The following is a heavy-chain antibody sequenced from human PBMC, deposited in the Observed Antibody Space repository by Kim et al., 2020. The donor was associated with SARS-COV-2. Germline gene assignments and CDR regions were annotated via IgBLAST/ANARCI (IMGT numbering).Heavy chain of an antibody. V-gene: IGHV3-21*01. J-gene: IGHJ6*02. Sequence: GGSLRLSCAASGFTFSSYSMNWVRQAPGKGVERVSSISSSSSYIYYADSVKGRFTISRDNAKNSLYLQMNSLRAEDTAVYYCARDYETVSNYKVNYYYGMDVWGQGTTVTVSS. CDR2: ISSSSSYI. D-gene: IGHD4-4*01. CDR3: ARDYETVSNYKVNYYYGMDV. CDR1: GFTFSSYS.